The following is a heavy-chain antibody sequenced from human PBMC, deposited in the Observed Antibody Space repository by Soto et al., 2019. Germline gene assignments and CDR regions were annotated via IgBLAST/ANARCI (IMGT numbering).Heavy chain of an antibody. J-gene: IGHJ3*02. D-gene: IGHD2-21*02. Sequence: EAQLLESGGGLVQPGGSLRLSCTASGFDFINNAMAWVRQAPGKGLEWVSTISADISYTYYADSGKGRFTISRDNSKNTVYLQMNSLRADDTAVYYCANQNTAKRAFDIWGQGTMVTVSS. CDR1: GFDFINNA. CDR2: ISADISYT. V-gene: IGHV3-23*01. CDR3: ANQNTAKRAFDI.